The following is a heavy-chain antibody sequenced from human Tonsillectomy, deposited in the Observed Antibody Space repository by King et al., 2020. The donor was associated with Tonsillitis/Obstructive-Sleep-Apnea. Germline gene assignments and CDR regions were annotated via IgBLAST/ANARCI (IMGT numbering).Heavy chain of an antibody. V-gene: IGHV4-39*01. CDR1: GGSTSNSSYY. CDR3: ARGGRTISIVGVVIPFDF. CDR2: IYFSGTS. D-gene: IGHD3-3*01. Sequence: QLQESGPGLVKPSETLSHTCTVSGGSTSNSSYYWGWIRQPPGKGLEWIGNIYFSGTSYYSPSLKSRVTISLHTSKNQFSLKLSSVTAADTAVYYCARGGRTISIVGVVIPFDFWGQGTLVTVSS. J-gene: IGHJ4*02.